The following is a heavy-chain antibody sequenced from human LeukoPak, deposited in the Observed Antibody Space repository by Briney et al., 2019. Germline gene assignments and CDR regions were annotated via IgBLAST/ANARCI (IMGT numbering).Heavy chain of an antibody. Sequence: PGGSLRLSCAASGFTVSSTYMSWVRQAPGQGLEWVSLIYNSGTTFYADSVQGRFTISRDNSKNTLYLQMNSLRAEDTAIYYCARDSSSFPNYFDFWGQGTLVTVSS. CDR1: GFTVSSTY. V-gene: IGHV3-53*01. CDR3: ARDSSSFPNYFDF. CDR2: IYNSGTT. D-gene: IGHD3-10*01. J-gene: IGHJ4*02.